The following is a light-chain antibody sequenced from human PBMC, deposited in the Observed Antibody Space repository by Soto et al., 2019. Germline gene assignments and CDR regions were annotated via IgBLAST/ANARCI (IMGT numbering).Light chain of an antibody. CDR1: SSDIGNYNF. Sequence: QSALTQPPSASGSPGQSVTISCTGTSSDIGNYNFVSWYQQHPGKAPKLIIYEVNKRPSGVPDRFSGSKSGNTASLTVSGLQADDEADYFCSSYAGSNNLIFGGGTKLTVL. J-gene: IGLJ2*01. CDR2: EVN. CDR3: SSYAGSNNLI. V-gene: IGLV2-8*01.